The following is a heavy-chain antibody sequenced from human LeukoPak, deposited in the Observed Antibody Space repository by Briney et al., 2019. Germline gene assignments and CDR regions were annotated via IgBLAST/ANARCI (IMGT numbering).Heavy chain of an antibody. J-gene: IGHJ5*02. V-gene: IGHV1-2*06. CDR3: ARVGCSSTSCYLHSWFDP. Sequence: GASVKVSCKASGYTFTGHYMHWLRQAPGQGLEWMGRINPNSGGTNYAQKFQGRVTMTRDTSISTAYMELSRLRSDDTAVYYCARVGCSSTSCYLHSWFDPWGQGTLVTVSS. CDR2: INPNSGGT. CDR1: GYTFTGHY. D-gene: IGHD2-2*01.